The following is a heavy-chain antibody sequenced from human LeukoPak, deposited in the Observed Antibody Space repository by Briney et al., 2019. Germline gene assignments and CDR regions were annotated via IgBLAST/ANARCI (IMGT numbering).Heavy chain of an antibody. CDR3: ARSRGWLQSHPLGY. V-gene: IGHV4-59*12. CDR2: IYYSGST. Sequence: SETLSLTCTVSGGSISSYYWSWIRQPPGKGLEWIGYIYYSGSTNYNPSLKSRVTISVETSKNQFSLKPSSVTAADTAVYYCARSRGWLQSHPLGYWGQGTLVTVSS. J-gene: IGHJ4*02. CDR1: GGSISSYY. D-gene: IGHD5-24*01.